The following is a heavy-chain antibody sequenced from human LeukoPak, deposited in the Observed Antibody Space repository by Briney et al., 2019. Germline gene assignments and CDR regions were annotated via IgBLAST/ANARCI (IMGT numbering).Heavy chain of an antibody. CDR1: GGSFSGYY. CDR3: ARGPRYFDWLPDLGYFDY. V-gene: IGHV4-34*01. CDR2: INHSGST. D-gene: IGHD3-9*01. J-gene: IGHJ4*02. Sequence: SETLSLTCAAYGGSFSGYYWSWIRQPPGKGLEWIGEINHSGSTNYNPSRKSRVTISVDTSKNQFSLKLSSVTAADTAVYYCARGPRYFDWLPDLGYFDYWGQGTLVTVSS.